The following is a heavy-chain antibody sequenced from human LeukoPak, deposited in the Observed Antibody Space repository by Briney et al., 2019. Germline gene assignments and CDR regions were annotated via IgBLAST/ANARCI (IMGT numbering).Heavy chain of an antibody. D-gene: IGHD6-13*01. CDR3: AKPSPLAASPSYAFDY. J-gene: IGHJ4*02. V-gene: IGHV3-23*01. CDR2: ISTSSDST. Sequence: GGSLRLSCAASGFTFSSYAMSWVRQAPGKGLEWVSAISTSSDSTYYADSVKGRFTISRDNSKNTLYPQMNSLRAEDTALYYCAKPSPLAASPSYAFDYWGQGTLVTVSS. CDR1: GFTFSSYA.